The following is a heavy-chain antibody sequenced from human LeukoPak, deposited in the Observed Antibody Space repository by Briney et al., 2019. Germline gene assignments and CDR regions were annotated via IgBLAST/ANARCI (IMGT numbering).Heavy chain of an antibody. J-gene: IGHJ4*02. V-gene: IGHV3-30*18. CDR1: GFTFSSYG. D-gene: IGHD3-10*01. CDR2: ISYDGSNK. Sequence: GGSLRLSCAASGFTFSSYGMHWVRQAPGKGLEWVAVISYDGSNKYYADSVKGRFTISRDNSKNTLYLQMNSLRAEDTAVYYCAKDGNYYGSGLLDYWGQGTLVTVSS. CDR3: AKDGNYYGSGLLDY.